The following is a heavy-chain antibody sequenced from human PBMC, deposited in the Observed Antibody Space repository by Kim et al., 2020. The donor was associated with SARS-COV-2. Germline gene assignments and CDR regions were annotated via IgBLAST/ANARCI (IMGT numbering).Heavy chain of an antibody. J-gene: IGHJ4*02. D-gene: IGHD2-21*02. CDR1: GFTFSGFW. Sequence: GGSLRLSCAASGFTFSGFWMSWVRQAPGKGLEWVANIKEDGTETYYLDSVAGRFTISRDNAKNSLYLQMSSLRAEDTAVYYCTRERVTEKSHFDYWGQGTLVTVSS. CDR2: IKEDGTET. CDR3: TRERVTEKSHFDY. V-gene: IGHV3-7*01.